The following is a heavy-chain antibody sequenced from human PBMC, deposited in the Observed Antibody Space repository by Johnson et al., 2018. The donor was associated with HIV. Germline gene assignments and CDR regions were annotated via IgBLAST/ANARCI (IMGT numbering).Heavy chain of an antibody. D-gene: IGHD1-26*01. CDR1: GFTFSSNW. J-gene: IGHJ3*02. CDR2: IKQDGSEK. Sequence: VQLVESGGGLVQPGGSLRLSCTASGFTFSSNWMNWVRQAPGKGLEWVANIKQDGSEKYYVDSVKGRFTVSRDNTRNSLCLQMDSLRAEDTAVYYCAREGVGTTCPFDIWGQGTMVTVSS. CDR3: AREGVGTTCPFDI. V-gene: IGHV3-7*03.